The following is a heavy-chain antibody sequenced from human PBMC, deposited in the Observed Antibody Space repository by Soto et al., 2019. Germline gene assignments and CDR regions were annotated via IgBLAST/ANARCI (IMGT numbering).Heavy chain of an antibody. V-gene: IGHV4-34*01. CDR3: ARGKGDYVRGVMCHDY. CDR2: INHSGST. J-gene: IGHJ4*02. Sequence: SETLSLTCAVYGWSFSGYSWSWIRQPPGTGLEWIGEINHSGSTNYNPSLKSRVTISVDTSKNQFSLKLSSVTAADTAVYYCARGKGDYVRGVMCHDYWGQGMLVTVSS. D-gene: IGHD3-10*01. CDR1: GWSFSGYS.